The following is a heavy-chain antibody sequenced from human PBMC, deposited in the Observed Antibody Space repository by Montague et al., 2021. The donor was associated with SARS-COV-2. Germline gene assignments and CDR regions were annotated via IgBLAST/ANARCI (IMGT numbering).Heavy chain of an antibody. CDR1: GFTFSNYA. CDR2: IFGSGSST. Sequence: SLRLSCEASGFTFSNYAMNWVRQAPGKGLEWVSVIFGSGSSTYYXGSXRGRFTVSRDNSKNTLYLQMNNLRAEDTAVYYCAKDGATVRGLINWYFDLWGRGTLVTVSS. CDR3: AKDGATVRGLINWYFDL. J-gene: IGHJ2*01. D-gene: IGHD3-10*01. V-gene: IGHV3-23*03.